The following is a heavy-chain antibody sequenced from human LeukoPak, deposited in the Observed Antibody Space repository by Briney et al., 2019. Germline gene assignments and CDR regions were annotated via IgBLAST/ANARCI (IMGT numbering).Heavy chain of an antibody. CDR1: GFTFSTYW. CDR2: IKQDGSEK. J-gene: IGHJ6*02. V-gene: IGHV3-7*01. Sequence: GGSLRLSCAASGFTFSTYWMSWVRQAPGKGLEWVANIKQDGSEKYYVDSVKGRFTISRENAKNSLYLQMNSLRAGDTAVYYCARAEYYYYYGMDVWGQGTTVTVSS. CDR3: ARAEYYYYYGMDV.